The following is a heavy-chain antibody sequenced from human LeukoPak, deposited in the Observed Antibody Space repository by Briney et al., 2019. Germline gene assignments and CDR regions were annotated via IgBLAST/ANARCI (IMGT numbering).Heavy chain of an antibody. CDR2: IIPILGIA. V-gene: IGHV1-69*04. Sequence: ASVKVSCRASGGTFSSYAISWVRQAPGQGLEWMGRIIPILGIANYAQKFQGRVTITADKSTSTAYMELSSLRSEDTAVYYCARGKWKLRDDYWGQGTLVTVSS. D-gene: IGHD1-26*01. CDR3: ARGKWKLRDDY. CDR1: GGTFSSYA. J-gene: IGHJ4*02.